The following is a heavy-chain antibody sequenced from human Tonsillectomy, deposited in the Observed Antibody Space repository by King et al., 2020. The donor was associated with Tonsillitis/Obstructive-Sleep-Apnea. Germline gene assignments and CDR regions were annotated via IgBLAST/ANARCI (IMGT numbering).Heavy chain of an antibody. CDR2: IYYSGST. CDR1: GGSISSYY. CDR3: ARXXXXXXXXXPXDX. V-gene: IGHV4-59*08. J-gene: IGHJ4*01. Sequence: QLQESGPGLVKXSETXSLTCTVXGGSISSYYWSWIRQPPGKALEWIGYIYYSGSTNYNPSLKSRVXISXDTSKNQFSLKLRSVTAADTAMYYCARXXXXXXXXXPXDXWXXXXLVTVXS.